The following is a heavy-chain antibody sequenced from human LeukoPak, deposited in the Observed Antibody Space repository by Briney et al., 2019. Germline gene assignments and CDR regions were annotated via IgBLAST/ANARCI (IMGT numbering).Heavy chain of an antibody. CDR1: GGSISSGSYY. CDR2: IYTSGST. J-gene: IGHJ4*02. V-gene: IGHV4-61*02. CDR3: ARAPPYYYGSGSYMDY. D-gene: IGHD3-10*01. Sequence: SQTLSLTCTVSGGSISSGSYYWSWIRQPAGKGLEWIGRIYTSGSTNYNPSLKSRVTISVDTSKNQFSLKLSSVTAADTAVYYCARAPPYYYGSGSYMDYWGQGTLVTVSS.